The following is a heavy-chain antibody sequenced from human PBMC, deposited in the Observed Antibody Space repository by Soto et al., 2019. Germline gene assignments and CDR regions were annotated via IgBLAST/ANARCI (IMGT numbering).Heavy chain of an antibody. V-gene: IGHV1-69*04. CDR1: GGTFSSYT. D-gene: IGHD2-15*01. Sequence: GASVKVSCKASGGTFSSYTISWVRQAPGQGLEWMGRIIPILGIANYAQKFQGRVTITADKSTSTAYMELSSLRSEDTAVYYCARDDDCSGGSCSPLSYWGQGTLVTVSS. J-gene: IGHJ4*02. CDR3: ARDDDCSGGSCSPLSY. CDR2: IIPILGIA.